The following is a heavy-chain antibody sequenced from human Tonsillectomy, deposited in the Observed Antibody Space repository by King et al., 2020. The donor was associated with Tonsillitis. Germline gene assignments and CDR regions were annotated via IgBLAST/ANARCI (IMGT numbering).Heavy chain of an antibody. CDR2: ISGYNGNT. Sequence: QLVQSGTEVKTPGASVRVSCRASGYTFTSYGINWVRQAPGQGLEWMGWISGYNGNTNYAQKVQGRVTMTTDTSTSTAYMELRSLRSDDTAVYYCAGWCPSPYGSGNYYYGMDVWGQGTTVTVSS. CDR3: AGWCPSPYGSGNYYYGMDV. V-gene: IGHV1-18*04. J-gene: IGHJ6*02. CDR1: GYTFTSYG. D-gene: IGHD3-10*01.